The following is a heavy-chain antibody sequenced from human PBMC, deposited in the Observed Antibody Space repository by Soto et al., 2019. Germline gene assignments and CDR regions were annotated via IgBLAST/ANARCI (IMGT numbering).Heavy chain of an antibody. D-gene: IGHD6-6*01. Sequence: QVQLLQSGAEVKKPWASVKVSCKASGYTFTNYGITWVRQAPGQGLEWMGWVSAYNGNTHYTERLHGRVTMTTDTSTSTAYMELRGLRSGDTAVYYWARVRQLVGYFYYFMDVWGKGTTVTVSS. CDR1: GYTFTNYG. V-gene: IGHV1-18*01. CDR2: VSAYNGNT. CDR3: ARVRQLVGYFYYFMDV. J-gene: IGHJ6*03.